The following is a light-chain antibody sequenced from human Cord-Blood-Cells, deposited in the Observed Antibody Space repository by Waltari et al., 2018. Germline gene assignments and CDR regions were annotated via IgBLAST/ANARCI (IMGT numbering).Light chain of an antibody. Sequence: QSALTQPASVSGSPGQSITISCTGTSSDVGGYNYVSWYQQHPGKAPKLMIYDVSNRPSGVSNRFSGCKSGNTASLTISGLHAEDEADYYCSSYTSSSTLYVFGTGTKVTVL. V-gene: IGLV2-14*01. J-gene: IGLJ1*01. CDR3: SSYTSSSTLYV. CDR1: SSDVGGYNY. CDR2: DVS.